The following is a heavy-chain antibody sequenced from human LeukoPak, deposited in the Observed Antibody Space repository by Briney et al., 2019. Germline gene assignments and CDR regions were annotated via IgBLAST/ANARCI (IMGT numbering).Heavy chain of an antibody. D-gene: IGHD6-13*01. CDR2: ISGSGDST. V-gene: IGHV3-23*01. CDR1: GFTFSSYG. Sequence: GGSLRLSCGASGFTFSSYGMSWVRQAPGKGLEWGSSISGSGDSTYYADSVKGRFTISRDNSKNTLYLQMNSLRAEDTAVYYCAKDRGGSSWSQVFDYWGQGNLVTVSS. J-gene: IGHJ4*02. CDR3: AKDRGGSSWSQVFDY.